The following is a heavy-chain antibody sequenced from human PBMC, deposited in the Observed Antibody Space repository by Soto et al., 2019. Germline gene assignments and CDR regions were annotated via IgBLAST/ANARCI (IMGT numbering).Heavy chain of an antibody. CDR1: GGTFSSYT. Sequence: ASVKVSCKASGGTFSSYTISRVRQAPGQGLEWMGRIIPILGIANYAQKFQGRVTITADKSTSTAYMELSSLRSEDTAVYYCAVTVVVVAATDAFDIWGQGTMVTVSS. D-gene: IGHD2-15*01. CDR3: AVTVVVVAATDAFDI. CDR2: IIPILGIA. J-gene: IGHJ3*02. V-gene: IGHV1-69*02.